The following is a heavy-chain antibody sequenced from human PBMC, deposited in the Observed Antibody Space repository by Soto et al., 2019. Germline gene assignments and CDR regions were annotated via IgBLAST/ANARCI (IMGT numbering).Heavy chain of an antibody. J-gene: IGHJ4*02. D-gene: IGHD6-13*01. CDR1: GFTFSDYY. V-gene: IGHV3-11*06. CDR2: ISGTSSYI. CDR3: ARDVQQLASY. Sequence: GALRLSCAASGFTFSDYYMSWIRQAPGKGLEWVSYISGTSSYINYADSVKGRFTISRDNAKNSLYLQMNSLRAEDTAVYYCARDVQQLASYWGQGTLVTVSS.